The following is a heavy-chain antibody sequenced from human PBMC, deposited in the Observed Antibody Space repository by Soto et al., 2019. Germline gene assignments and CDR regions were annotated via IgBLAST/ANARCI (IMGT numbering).Heavy chain of an antibody. Sequence: SVKVSCKASGGTFSSYATSWVRQAPGQGLEWMGGIIPIFGTANYAQKFQGRVTITADESTSTAYMELSSLRSEDTAVYYCARGRTGPGRPKHYYYGMDVWGQGTTVTVSS. CDR1: GGTFSSYA. CDR2: IIPIFGTA. J-gene: IGHJ6*02. CDR3: ARGRTGPGRPKHYYYGMDV. D-gene: IGHD1-1*01. V-gene: IGHV1-69*13.